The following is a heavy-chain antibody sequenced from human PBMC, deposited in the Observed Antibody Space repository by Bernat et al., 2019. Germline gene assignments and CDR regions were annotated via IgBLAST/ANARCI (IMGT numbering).Heavy chain of an antibody. V-gene: IGHV3-33*01. Sequence: QVQLVESGGGLVQPGGSLRLSCAASGFTFSSYGMHWVRQAPGKGLEWLAVIWYDGSNKYYADSVKGRFTISRDNSKNTLYLQMNSLRAEDTAVYYCARDPRFGYQTGMDVWGQGTTVTVSS. CDR1: GFTFSSYG. CDR3: ARDPRFGYQTGMDV. CDR2: IWYDGSNK. D-gene: IGHD2-2*03. J-gene: IGHJ6*02.